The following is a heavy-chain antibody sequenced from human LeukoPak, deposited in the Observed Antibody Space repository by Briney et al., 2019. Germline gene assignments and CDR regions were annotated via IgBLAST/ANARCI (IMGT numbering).Heavy chain of an antibody. D-gene: IGHD6-19*01. J-gene: IGHJ4*02. CDR2: INSDGSST. Sequence: GGSLRLSCAASGFTFSSYSMNWVRQAPGKGLVWVSRINSDGSSTSYADSVKGRFTISRDNAKNTLYLQMNSLRAEDTAVYYCARRIAVAGNFDYWGQGTLVTVSS. V-gene: IGHV3-74*01. CDR3: ARRIAVAGNFDY. CDR1: GFTFSSYS.